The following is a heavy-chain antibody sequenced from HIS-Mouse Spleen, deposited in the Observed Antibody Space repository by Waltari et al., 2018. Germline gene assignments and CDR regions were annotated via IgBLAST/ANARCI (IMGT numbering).Heavy chain of an antibody. D-gene: IGHD3-16*01. CDR1: GGSISSSSYY. Sequence: QLQLQESGPGLVKPSETLSLTCTVSGGSISSSSYYWGWIRQPPGKGLEWIGSIYYRRSTYYNPSLKSRVTISVDTSKNQFSLKLSSVTAADTAVYYWAELGGSDAFDIWGQGTMVTVSS. CDR2: IYYRRST. J-gene: IGHJ3*02. V-gene: IGHV4-39*07. CDR3: AELGGSDAFDI.